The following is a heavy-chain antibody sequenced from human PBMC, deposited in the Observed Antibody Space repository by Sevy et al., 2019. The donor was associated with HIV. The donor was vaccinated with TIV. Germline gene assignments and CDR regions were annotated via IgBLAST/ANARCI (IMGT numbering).Heavy chain of an antibody. Sequence: GGSLRLSCAASGFTFSSYAMSWVRQAPGKGLEWVSAISGSGGSTYYADSVKGRFTISRDNSKNTLYLKMNSLRAEDTAVYYCAKAWDEDYDILTGYYSPLDYWGQGTLVTVSS. D-gene: IGHD3-9*01. CDR3: AKAWDEDYDILTGYYSPLDY. CDR1: GFTFSSYA. V-gene: IGHV3-23*01. CDR2: ISGSGGST. J-gene: IGHJ4*02.